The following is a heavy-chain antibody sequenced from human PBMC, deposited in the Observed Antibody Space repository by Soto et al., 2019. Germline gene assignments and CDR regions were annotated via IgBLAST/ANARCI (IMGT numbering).Heavy chain of an antibody. CDR3: ARAPDAGMATIFYYYYYGMDV. D-gene: IGHD5-12*01. CDR2: ISSSSSYI. Sequence: PGGSLRLSCAASGFTFSSYSMNWVRQAPGKGLEWVSSISSSSSYIYYADSVKGRFTISRDNAKNSLYLQMNSLRAEDTAVYYCARAPDAGMATIFYYYYYGMDVWGQGTTVTVSS. V-gene: IGHV3-21*01. J-gene: IGHJ6*02. CDR1: GFTFSSYS.